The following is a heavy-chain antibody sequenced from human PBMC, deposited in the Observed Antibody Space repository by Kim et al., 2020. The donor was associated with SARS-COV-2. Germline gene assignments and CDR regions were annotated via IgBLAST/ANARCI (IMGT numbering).Heavy chain of an antibody. J-gene: IGHJ3*02. Sequence: GGSLRLSCAASGFTFSSYAMSWVRQAPGKGLEWVSAISGSGGSTYYADSVKGQFTISRDNSKNTLYLQMNSLRAEDTAVYYCAKGDYYDSSGYYLNHDAFDIWGQGTMVTVSS. CDR2: ISGSGGST. D-gene: IGHD3-22*01. V-gene: IGHV3-23*01. CDR1: GFTFSSYA. CDR3: AKGDYYDSSGYYLNHDAFDI.